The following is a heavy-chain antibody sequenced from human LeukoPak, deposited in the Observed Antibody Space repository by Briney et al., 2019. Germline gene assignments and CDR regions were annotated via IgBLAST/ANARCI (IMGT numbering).Heavy chain of an antibody. CDR3: AREVLRSGWYGGEFDY. CDR2: IYDSGST. Sequence: SETLSLTCTVSGGSISSHYWSWIRQPPGKGLEWIGYIYDSGSTNYNPSLKSRVTISVDTSKNQFSLKLSSVTAADTAVYYCAREVLRSGWYGGEFDYWGQGTLVTVPS. V-gene: IGHV4-59*11. J-gene: IGHJ4*02. CDR1: GGSISSHY. D-gene: IGHD6-19*01.